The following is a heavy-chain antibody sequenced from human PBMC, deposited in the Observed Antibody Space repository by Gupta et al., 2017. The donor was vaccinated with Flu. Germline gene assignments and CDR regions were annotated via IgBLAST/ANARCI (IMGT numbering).Heavy chain of an antibody. Sequence: EVRLVESGGGLVQPGGSLRLSCAASGFTLSSYCMSWVRQAPGKGLGWVANVNQDGSDKNYVDSVKGRFTISRDNAKNSLYLQMNSLRAEDTALYYCARDLYSGSYSEGYWGQGTLVTVSS. CDR2: VNQDGSDK. CDR3: ARDLYSGSYSEGY. J-gene: IGHJ4*02. D-gene: IGHD1-26*01. V-gene: IGHV3-7*01. CDR1: GFTLSSYC.